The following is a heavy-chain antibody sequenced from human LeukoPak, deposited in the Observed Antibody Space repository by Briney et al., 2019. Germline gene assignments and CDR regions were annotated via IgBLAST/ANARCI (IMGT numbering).Heavy chain of an antibody. D-gene: IGHD6-13*01. CDR3: AKGGESSSWLFDY. CDR1: GFTFSSYA. CDR2: LSGSGLST. J-gene: IGHJ4*02. Sequence: GGSLRLSCAASGFTFSSYAMSWVRQAPGKGLQWVSALSGSGLSTYYADSVKGRFTIPRDNSKNTLYLQMNSLRAEDTAVYYCAKGGESSSWLFDYWGQGTLVPVSS. V-gene: IGHV3-23*01.